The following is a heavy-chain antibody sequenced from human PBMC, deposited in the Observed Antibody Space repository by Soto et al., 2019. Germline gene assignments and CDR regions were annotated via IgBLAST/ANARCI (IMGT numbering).Heavy chain of an antibody. V-gene: IGHV4-59*01. Sequence: SETLSLTCTVSGGSISSYYWSWIRQPPGKGLEWIGYILNSGSTNYNPSLKSRVTVSVDTSKNQFSLRLNSVTAADTAVYYCARRVRNYDILTGYYGDAFDIWGQGTMVTVSS. CDR1: GGSISSYY. CDR2: ILNSGST. CDR3: ARRVRNYDILTGYYGDAFDI. D-gene: IGHD3-9*01. J-gene: IGHJ3*02.